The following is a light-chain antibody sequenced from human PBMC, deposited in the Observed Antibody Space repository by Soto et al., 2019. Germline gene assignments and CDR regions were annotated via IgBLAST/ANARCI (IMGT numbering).Light chain of an antibody. V-gene: IGKV1-5*03. CDR3: QQYNNYPWT. Sequence: DIHMTQSPSTLSASVGDRVTITCRASQSISVWLAWYQQKPGKAPNLLIYKTSSLETGVPSRFSGSGSGTEFTLTITSLQPDDFATYDCQQYNNYPWTLGQGTKVEIK. CDR1: QSISVW. J-gene: IGKJ1*01. CDR2: KTS.